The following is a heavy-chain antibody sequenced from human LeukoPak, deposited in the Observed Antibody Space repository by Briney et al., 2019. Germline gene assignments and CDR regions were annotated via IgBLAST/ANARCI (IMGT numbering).Heavy chain of an antibody. D-gene: IGHD1-26*01. CDR3: ARGYSGSYLPAGHDAFDI. CDR1: GFTFSSYG. J-gene: IGHJ3*02. V-gene: IGHV3-13*01. Sequence: PGGSLRLSCAASGFTFSSYGMHWVRQAPGKGLEWVSAIGTAGDTYYPGSVKGRFTISRENAKNSLYLQMNSLRAGDTAVYYCARGYSGSYLPAGHDAFDIWGQGTMVTVSS. CDR2: IGTAGDT.